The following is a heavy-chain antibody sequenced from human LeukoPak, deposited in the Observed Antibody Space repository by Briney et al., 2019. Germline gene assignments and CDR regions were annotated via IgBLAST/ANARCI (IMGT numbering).Heavy chain of an antibody. CDR3: ARRYYDILTGYYYYYYMDV. CDR2: ISAYNGNT. CDR1: GYTFTSYG. J-gene: IGHJ6*03. V-gene: IGHV1-18*01. D-gene: IGHD3-9*01. Sequence: ASVKVSCKASGYTFTSYGISWVRQAPGQGLEWMGWISAYNGNTNYAQKLQGRVTMTTDTSTSTAYMELRSLRSEDTAVYYCARRYYDILTGYYYYYYMDVWGKGTTVTISS.